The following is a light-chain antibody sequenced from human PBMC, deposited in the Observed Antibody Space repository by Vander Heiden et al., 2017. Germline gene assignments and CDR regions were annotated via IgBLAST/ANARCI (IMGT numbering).Light chain of an antibody. Sequence: EIVLTQSPGTLFLSPGERATLSCRASHSVSSSYLAWYQQKSGQAPRLLIFGASSRATGIPDRFGGSGSETDFILTISRLEPEDSAVYYCQQYGTSPYTFGQGTKLEIK. CDR3: QQYGTSPYT. CDR1: HSVSSSY. J-gene: IGKJ2*01. V-gene: IGKV3-20*01. CDR2: GAS.